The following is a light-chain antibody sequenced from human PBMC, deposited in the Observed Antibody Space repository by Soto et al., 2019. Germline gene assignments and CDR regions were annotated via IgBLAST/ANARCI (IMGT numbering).Light chain of an antibody. J-gene: IGKJ1*01. V-gene: IGKV3D-7*01. Sequence: VLTQSPATLSLSAGERATLSCRASRSVTNTYLSWYQHKPGQAPRLLLYATSTRAAAIPARFSGSGSGTDFTLTIDTLEPEDVAVYYCQNYGDYPTLGRGTKVDSK. CDR3: QNYGDYPT. CDR1: RSVTNTY. CDR2: ATS.